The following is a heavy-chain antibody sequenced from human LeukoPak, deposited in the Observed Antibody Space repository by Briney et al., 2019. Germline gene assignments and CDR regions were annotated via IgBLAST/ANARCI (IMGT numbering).Heavy chain of an antibody. CDR2: IYSGGST. J-gene: IGHJ3*02. D-gene: IGHD3-22*01. Sequence: GGSLRLSCAASGFTFSSHSMNWVRQAPGKGLEWVSVIYSGGSTYYADSVKGRFTISRDNSKNTLYLQMNSLRAEDTAVYYCVVEGDGMIVVVIDPGGDAFDIWGQGTMVTVSS. CDR3: VVEGDGMIVVVIDPGGDAFDI. CDR1: GFTFSSHS. V-gene: IGHV3-53*01.